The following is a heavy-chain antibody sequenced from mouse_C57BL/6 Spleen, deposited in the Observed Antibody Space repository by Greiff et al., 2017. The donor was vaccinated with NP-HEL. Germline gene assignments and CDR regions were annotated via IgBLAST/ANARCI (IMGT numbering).Heavy chain of an antibody. Sequence: QVQLKESGPELVKPGASVKISCKASGYAFSSSWMNWVKQRPGKGLEWIGRIYPGDGDTNYNGKFKGKATLTADKSSSTAYMQLSSLTSEDSAVYFCASPLTGTPWFAYWGQGTLVTVSA. CDR3: ASPLTGTPWFAY. CDR1: GYAFSSSW. J-gene: IGHJ3*01. CDR2: IYPGDGDT. D-gene: IGHD4-1*01. V-gene: IGHV1-82*01.